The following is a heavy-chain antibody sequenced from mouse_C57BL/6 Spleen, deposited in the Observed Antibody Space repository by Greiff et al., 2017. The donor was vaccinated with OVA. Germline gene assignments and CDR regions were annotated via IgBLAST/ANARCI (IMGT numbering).Heavy chain of an antibody. CDR1: GFNIKDDY. Sequence: EVQLVESGAELVRPGASVKLSCTASGFNIKDDYMHWVKQRPEQGLEWIGWIDPENGDTEYASKFQGKATITADTSSNTAYLQLSSLTSEDTAVYYCTTVRNYGSSSHWYFDVWGTGTTVTVSS. CDR3: TTVRNYGSSSHWYFDV. D-gene: IGHD1-1*01. V-gene: IGHV14-4*01. J-gene: IGHJ1*03. CDR2: IDPENGDT.